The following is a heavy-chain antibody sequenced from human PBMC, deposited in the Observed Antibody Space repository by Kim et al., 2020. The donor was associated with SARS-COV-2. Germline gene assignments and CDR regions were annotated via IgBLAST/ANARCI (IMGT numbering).Heavy chain of an antibody. D-gene: IGHD1-26*01. Sequence: SLNCRFTISRDNSKNTLYLQMRSLQTEDPGVYYCVQDHSPGDSGSYYFDYWGQGTLVTVSS. J-gene: IGHJ4*02. CDR3: VQDHSPGDSGSYYFDY. V-gene: IGHV3-64D*09.